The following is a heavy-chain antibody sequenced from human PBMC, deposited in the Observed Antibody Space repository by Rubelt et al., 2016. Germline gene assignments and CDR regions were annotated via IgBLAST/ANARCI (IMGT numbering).Heavy chain of an antibody. CDR1: GYTFTSYY. V-gene: IGHV1-46*01. CDR2: INPSGGST. J-gene: IGHJ3*01. CDR3: TRGGYGSQEASDELDV. D-gene: IGHD3-10*01. Sequence: QVQLVQSGAEVKKPGASVKVSCKASGYTFTSYYMHWVRQAPGQGLEWMGIINPSGGSTSYAQKCQGRVTMTRDTSTSTVYMELSSLRSEDTAVYYCTRGGYGSQEASDELDVWGRGTLVTVS.